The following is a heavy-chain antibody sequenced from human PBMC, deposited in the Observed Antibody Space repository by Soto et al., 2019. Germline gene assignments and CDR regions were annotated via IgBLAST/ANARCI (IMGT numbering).Heavy chain of an antibody. CDR1: GLIFSNYK. Sequence: EVQLVESGGGLVQPGGSLRLSCAASGLIFSNYKMHWVRQAPGKGLVWASRINTDGSITDYADSVKGRFTVSRDNPKNTLYLQMNSLRAEDTAVYYCARDTDGLHYWGQGTLVTVSS. V-gene: IGHV3-74*01. CDR3: ARDTDGLHY. CDR2: INTDGSIT. J-gene: IGHJ4*02.